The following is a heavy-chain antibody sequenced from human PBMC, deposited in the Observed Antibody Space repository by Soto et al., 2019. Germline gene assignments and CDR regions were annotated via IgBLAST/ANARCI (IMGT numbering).Heavy chain of an antibody. CDR1: GDSIRTYF. CDR2: VFNSGST. J-gene: IGHJ3*02. CDR3: ARARSGYNIDALDI. Sequence: SETLSLTCTASGDSIRTYFWTWIRQPPGKGLEWIGYVFNSGSTNSNPSLTSRVTILLDTSRNQISLTLSSATAADTAVYYCARARSGYNIDALDIWGQGTMVTVSS. V-gene: IGHV4-59*01. D-gene: IGHD5-12*01.